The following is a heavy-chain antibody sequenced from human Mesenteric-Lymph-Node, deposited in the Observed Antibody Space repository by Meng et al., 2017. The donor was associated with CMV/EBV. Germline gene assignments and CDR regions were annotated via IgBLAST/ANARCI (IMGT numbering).Heavy chain of an antibody. CDR2: INHSGST. CDR1: GGSFSGYS. D-gene: IGHD4-23*01. Sequence: QVRPQQEGAGRLKPSETLSLTCAVYGGSFSGYSWSWIRQPPGKGLEWIGEINHSGSTNYNPSLKSRVTISVDTSKNQFSLKLSSVSAADTAVYYCARHQRWLKSEGGFNYWGQGTLVTVSS. V-gene: IGHV4-34*01. CDR3: ARHQRWLKSEGGFNY. J-gene: IGHJ4*02.